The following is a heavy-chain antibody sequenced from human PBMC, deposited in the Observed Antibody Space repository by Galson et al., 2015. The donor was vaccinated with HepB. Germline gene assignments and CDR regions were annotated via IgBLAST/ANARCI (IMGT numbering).Heavy chain of an antibody. CDR2: IYSGGST. J-gene: IGHJ6*02. CDR3: ARDHYSNYYYYGMDV. D-gene: IGHD4-11*01. CDR1: GFTVSSNY. V-gene: IGHV3-66*01. Sequence: SLRLSCAASGFTVSSNYINWVRQAPGKGLEWVSVIYSGGSTYYADSVKGRFTVSRDNSKNTVYLQMNSLRAEDTAVYHCARDHYSNYYYYGMDVWGQGTTVTVSS.